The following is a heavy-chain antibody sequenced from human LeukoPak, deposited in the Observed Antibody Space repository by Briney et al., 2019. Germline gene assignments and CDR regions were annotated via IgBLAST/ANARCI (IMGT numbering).Heavy chain of an antibody. CDR3: ARDEGFIAARARFDP. Sequence: GASVKVSCKASGYTFTSYYMHWVRQAPGQGLEWMGIINPSGGSTSYAQKFQGRVTITTDESTSTAYMELSSLRSEDTAVYYCARDEGFIAARARFDPWGQGTLVTVSS. CDR2: INPSGGST. D-gene: IGHD6-6*01. J-gene: IGHJ5*01. V-gene: IGHV1-46*01. CDR1: GYTFTSYY.